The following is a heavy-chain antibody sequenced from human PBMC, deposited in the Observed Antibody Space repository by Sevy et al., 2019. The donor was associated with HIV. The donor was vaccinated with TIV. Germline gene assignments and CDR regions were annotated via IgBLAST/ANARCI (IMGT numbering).Heavy chain of an antibody. CDR3: ARKYDSSGYFDY. CDR2: ISGTGGSGEKT. CDR1: GFTFSNYA. D-gene: IGHD3-22*01. V-gene: IGHV3-23*01. Sequence: GGCLRLSCAASGFTFSNYAMNWVRQAPGKGLEWVSGISGTGGSGEKTNYADSVKGRFTISRDDSKNSLYLQLNSLRAEETAIYHCARKYDSSGYFDYWGQGTLVTVSS. J-gene: IGHJ4*02.